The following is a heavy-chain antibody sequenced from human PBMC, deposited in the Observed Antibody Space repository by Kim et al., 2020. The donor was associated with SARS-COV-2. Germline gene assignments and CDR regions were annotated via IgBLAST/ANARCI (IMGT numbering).Heavy chain of an antibody. CDR2: IWYDGSNK. J-gene: IGHJ6*03. D-gene: IGHD3-10*01. V-gene: IGHV3-33*01. CDR1: GFTFSSYG. Sequence: GGSLRLSCAASGFTFSSYGMHWVRQAPGKGLEWVAVIWYDGSNKYYADSVKGRFTISRDNSKNTLYLQMNSLRAEDTAVYYCARDPPPGIYYYYYMDVWGKGTTVTVSS. CDR3: ARDPPPGIYYYYYMDV.